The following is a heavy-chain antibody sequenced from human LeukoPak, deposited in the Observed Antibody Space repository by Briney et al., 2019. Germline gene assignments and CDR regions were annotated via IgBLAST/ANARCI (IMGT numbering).Heavy chain of an antibody. CDR1: GFTVSTNY. CDR2: IYSSGST. J-gene: IGHJ4*02. Sequence: GGSLRLSCAAPGFTVSTNYMSWVRQAPGKELEWVSVIYSSGSTYYADSVKGRFTISRDNSKNTLYLQMNSLRAEDTAVYYCARDTRWGTTMIVFDYWGQGTLVTVSS. CDR3: ARDTRWGTTMIVFDY. D-gene: IGHD1-7*01. V-gene: IGHV3-66*03.